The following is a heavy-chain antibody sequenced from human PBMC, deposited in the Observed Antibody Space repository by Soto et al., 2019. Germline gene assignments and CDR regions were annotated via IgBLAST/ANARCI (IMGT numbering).Heavy chain of an antibody. CDR3: ARGRYGDH. CDR2: ISAHNGNT. J-gene: IGHJ4*02. D-gene: IGHD1-1*01. V-gene: IGHV1-18*01. CDR1: GYTFTSYG. Sequence: QVHLLQSGAEVKNPGASVKVSCKASGYTFTSYGITWVRQAPGQGLEWMGWISAHNGNTDYAQKLPGRVIVTRDTSTSTACLELRSLRSDDTAVYYCARGRYGDHWGQGALVSVSS.